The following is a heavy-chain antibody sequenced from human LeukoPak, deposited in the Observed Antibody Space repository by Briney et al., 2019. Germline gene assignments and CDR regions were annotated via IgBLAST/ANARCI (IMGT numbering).Heavy chain of an antibody. CDR3: ASPARLFGGVIPYAFDI. V-gene: IGHV5-51*01. J-gene: IGHJ3*02. D-gene: IGHD3-16*02. CDR1: GYSFTSYW. Sequence: GESLKISCKGSGYSFTSYWIGWVRQMPGKGLEWMGIIYPGDSDTRYSPSFQGQVTISADKSISTAYLQWSSLKASDTAMYYCASPARLFGGVIPYAFDIWGQGTMVTVSS. CDR2: IYPGDSDT.